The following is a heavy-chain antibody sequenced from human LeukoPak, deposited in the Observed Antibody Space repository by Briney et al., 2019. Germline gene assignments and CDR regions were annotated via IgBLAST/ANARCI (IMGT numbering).Heavy chain of an antibody. V-gene: IGHV4-39*07. D-gene: IGHD6-13*01. Sequence: SETLSLTCTVSGGSISSSSYYWGWIRQPPGKGLEWIGSIYYSGSTYYNPSLKSRVTISVDTSKNQFSLKLSSVTAADTAVYYCARDRPREAAAGNNWFDPWGQGTLVTVSS. CDR1: GGSISSSSYY. CDR3: ARDRPREAAAGNNWFDP. CDR2: IYYSGST. J-gene: IGHJ5*02.